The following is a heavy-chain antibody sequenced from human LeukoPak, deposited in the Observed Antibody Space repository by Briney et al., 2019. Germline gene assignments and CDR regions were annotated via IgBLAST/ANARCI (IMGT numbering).Heavy chain of an antibody. Sequence: PGGSLRLSCTASGFTFGDYAMSWFRQAPGKGLEWVGFVRSKAYGGATEYAASVKGRFTISRDDSKSIAYLQMNSLKTEDTAVYYCTRIRQDCSRTSCYYYFYYDYFDYWGQGTLVTVSS. D-gene: IGHD2-2*01. CDR1: GFTFGDYA. V-gene: IGHV3-49*03. CDR3: TRIRQDCSRTSCYYYFYYDYFDY. CDR2: VRSKAYGGAT. J-gene: IGHJ4*02.